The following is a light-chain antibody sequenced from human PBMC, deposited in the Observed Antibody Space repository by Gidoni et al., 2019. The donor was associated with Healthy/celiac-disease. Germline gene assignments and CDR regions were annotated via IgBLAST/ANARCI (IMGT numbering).Light chain of an antibody. CDR2: GAS. Sequence: EIVMTQSPATLSVSPGERATLSCRASKSVSSNLAWYQPKPGQDPRLLIYGASTRATGIPARFSGSGSGTEFTLTISSLQSEDFAVYYCQQYNNWPQTFGGGTKVEIK. V-gene: IGKV3-15*01. CDR3: QQYNNWPQT. J-gene: IGKJ4*01. CDR1: KSVSSN.